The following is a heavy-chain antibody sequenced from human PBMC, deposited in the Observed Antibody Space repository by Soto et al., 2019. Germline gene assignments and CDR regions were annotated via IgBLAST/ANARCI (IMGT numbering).Heavy chain of an antibody. D-gene: IGHD3-16*02. J-gene: IGHJ3*01. CDR2: FGSSAGSP. V-gene: IGHV3-23*01. Sequence: EVQLLESGGDLVQPGGSLRLSCVASGFTFSHYALSWVRQAPGKGLEWISGFGSSAGSPFYADSVKGRFTISRDNSKNTLYLQMDSLRAEDTAKYSCAKEGEASDIVAFDAWGQGTLVTVSS. CDR3: AKEGEASDIVAFDA. CDR1: GFTFSHYA.